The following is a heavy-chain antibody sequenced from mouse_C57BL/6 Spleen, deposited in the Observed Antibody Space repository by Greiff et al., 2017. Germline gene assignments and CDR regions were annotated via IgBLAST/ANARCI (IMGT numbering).Heavy chain of an antibody. CDR1: GFTFSSYA. V-gene: IGHV5-9-1*02. J-gene: IGHJ1*03. Sequence: EVQVVESGEGLVKPGGSLKLSCAASGFTFSSYAMSWVRQTPEKRLEWVAYISSGGDYIYYADTVKGRFTISRDNARNTLYLQMSSLKSEDTAMYYCTRDLGYYGSSHWYFDVWGTGTTVTVSS. CDR3: TRDLGYYGSSHWYFDV. CDR2: ISSGGDYI. D-gene: IGHD1-1*01.